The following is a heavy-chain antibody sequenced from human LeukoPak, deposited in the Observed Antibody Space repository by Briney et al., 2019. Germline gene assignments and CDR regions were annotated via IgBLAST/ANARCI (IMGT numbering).Heavy chain of an antibody. J-gene: IGHJ4*02. CDR1: GFTFSSYA. V-gene: IGHV3-30*04. CDR2: ISYDGSNK. Sequence: GGSLRLSCAASGFTFSSYAMHWVRQAPGKGLEWVAVISYDGSNKYYADSVKGRFTISRDNSKNTLYLQMNSLRAEDTAVYYCARDWLLDYWGQGTLVTVSS. CDR3: ARDWLLDY. D-gene: IGHD3-9*01.